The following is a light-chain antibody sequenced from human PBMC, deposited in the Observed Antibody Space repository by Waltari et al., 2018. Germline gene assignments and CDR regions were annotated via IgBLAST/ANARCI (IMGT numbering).Light chain of an antibody. CDR1: QNITTY. Sequence: IQMTQSPSSLSASVGDRVTITCRASQNITTYLNWYQQKPGKAPNLLIYAASSLQSGVPSRFSGSGSGTDFTLTISSLQPEDFATYYCQQSYSTPRTFGGGTKVEIK. CDR3: QQSYSTPRT. V-gene: IGKV1-39*01. CDR2: AAS. J-gene: IGKJ4*01.